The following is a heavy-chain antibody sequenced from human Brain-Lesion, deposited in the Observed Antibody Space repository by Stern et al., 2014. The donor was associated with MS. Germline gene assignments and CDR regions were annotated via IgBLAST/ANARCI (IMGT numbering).Heavy chain of an antibody. CDR3: AKDRQLWTSFFDY. D-gene: IGHD2-21*01. J-gene: IGHJ4*02. V-gene: IGHV3-30*18. Sequence: QVQLVESGGGVVYPGRPLRLSCAASGFTFSTFGMHWVRQAPGKGLEWVAFISYDEGDTCYADSLKGRFTISRDNSTNTLYLQMNSLRVEDTAVYHCAKDRQLWTSFFDYWGQGSLVTVSS. CDR1: GFTFSTFG. CDR2: ISYDEGDT.